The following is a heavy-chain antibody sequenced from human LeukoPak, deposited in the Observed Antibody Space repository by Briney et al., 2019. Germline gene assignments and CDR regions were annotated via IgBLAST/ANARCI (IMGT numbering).Heavy chain of an antibody. CDR2: SRAYNGNT. Sequence: ASVKVSCKASGYTFTGYGISWVRQAPGQWLELMGGSRAYNGNTNCAQKLQGRVTMTTDTSTSTAYMELRSLRSDDTAVYYCARVWKIAGSNNFDYWGQGTLVTVSS. J-gene: IGHJ4*02. CDR1: GYTFTGYG. CDR3: ARVWKIAGSNNFDY. D-gene: IGHD4-11*01. V-gene: IGHV1-18*01.